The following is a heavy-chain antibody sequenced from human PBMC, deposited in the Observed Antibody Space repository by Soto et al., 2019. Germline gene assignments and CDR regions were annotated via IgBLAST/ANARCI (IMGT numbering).Heavy chain of an antibody. CDR3: ARFVSSGWFYFDY. Sequence: PSETLSLTCTVSGGSISGFYWSWIRQPPGKGLEWIGYIYYSGTTKYNPSLKSRVTISVDTSKNQFSLKLSSVTAADTAVYYCARFVSSGWFYFDYWGQGTLVTVSS. CDR2: IYYSGTT. J-gene: IGHJ4*02. CDR1: GGSISGFY. V-gene: IGHV4-59*08. D-gene: IGHD6-19*01.